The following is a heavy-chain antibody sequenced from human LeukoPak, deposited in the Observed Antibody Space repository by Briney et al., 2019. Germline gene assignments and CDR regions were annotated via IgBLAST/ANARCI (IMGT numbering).Heavy chain of an antibody. V-gene: IGHV3-30*02. CDR3: AKSSSSSPYYYYMDV. J-gene: IGHJ6*03. D-gene: IGHD6-6*01. Sequence: GGSLRLSCAASGFTFSSYGMHWVRQAPGKGLEWVAVIWYGGSNKYYADSVKGRFTISRDNSKNTLYLQMNSLRAEDTAVYYCAKSSSSSPYYYYMDVWGKGTTVTVSS. CDR1: GFTFSSYG. CDR2: IWYGGSNK.